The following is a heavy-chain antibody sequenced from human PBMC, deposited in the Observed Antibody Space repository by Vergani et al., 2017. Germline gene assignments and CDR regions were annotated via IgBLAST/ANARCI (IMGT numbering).Heavy chain of an antibody. CDR2: IIPIFGTA. J-gene: IGHJ4*02. D-gene: IGHD5-24*01. CDR1: GGTFSSYA. CDR3: AREVGDGHNRQGDC. V-gene: IGHV1-69*13. Sequence: QVQLVQSGAEVKKPGSSVKVSCKASGGTFSSYAISWVRQALGQGLEWMGKIIPIFGTANYAQKFQGSVTITADESTSTAYMELSSLRSADTAVYYYAREVGDGHNRQGDCWGQGTLVTVSS.